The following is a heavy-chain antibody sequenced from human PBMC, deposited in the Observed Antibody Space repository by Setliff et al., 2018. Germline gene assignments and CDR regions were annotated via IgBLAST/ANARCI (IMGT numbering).Heavy chain of an antibody. Sequence: GESLKISCKGSGYTFTSYWIGWVRQMPGKGLEWRGIIYPGDSDTRYSPSFQGQVTISADKSISTAYLQWSSLKSSDTAMYYCARQAIFGSDAFDIWGQGTMVTVSS. D-gene: IGHD3-3*01. CDR2: IYPGDSDT. CDR1: GYTFTSYW. J-gene: IGHJ3*02. V-gene: IGHV5-51*01. CDR3: ARQAIFGSDAFDI.